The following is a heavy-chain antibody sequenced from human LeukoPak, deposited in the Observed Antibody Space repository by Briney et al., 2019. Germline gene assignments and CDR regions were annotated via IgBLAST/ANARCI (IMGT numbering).Heavy chain of an antibody. CDR1: GYTFTSYG. CDR2: ISAYNGNT. J-gene: IGHJ1*01. CDR3: ARGGDYGGNPGYFQH. V-gene: IGHV1-18*01. Sequence: GASVKVSCKDSGYTFTSYGISWVRQAPGQGLEWMGWISAYNGNTSYAQKFQGRVTLTRDTSTSTVYMELSSLRSEDTAVYYCARGGDYGGNPGYFQHWGQGTLVTVSS. D-gene: IGHD4-23*01.